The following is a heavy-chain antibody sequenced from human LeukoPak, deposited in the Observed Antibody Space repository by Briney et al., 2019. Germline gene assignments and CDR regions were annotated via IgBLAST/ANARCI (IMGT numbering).Heavy chain of an antibody. V-gene: IGHV4-34*01. CDR3: ATIRTATFGGVFVIPSPDGGMNV. J-gene: IGHJ6*02. CDR2: INHSAKT. CDR1: GGSFSGYF. Sequence: KPSETLSLTCAVYGGSFSGYFWTWIRQAPGKGLEWIGEINHSAKTNYNPSLKSRVTISVDTSKNQFSLNLRSMTAADTAVYYCATIRTATFGGVFVIPSPDGGMNVWGQGTTVTVSS. D-gene: IGHD3-16*02.